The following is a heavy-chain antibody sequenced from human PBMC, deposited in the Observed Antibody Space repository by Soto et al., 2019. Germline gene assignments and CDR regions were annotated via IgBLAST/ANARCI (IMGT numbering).Heavy chain of an antibody. CDR3: TTGPVVVDATQPPYGMDV. CDR1: GFTFSNAW. J-gene: IGHJ6*02. Sequence: GGSLRLSCAASGFTFSNAWMSWVRQAPGKGLEWVGRIKSKTDGGTTDYAAPVKGRFTISRDDSKNTLYLQMNSLKTEDTAVYYRTTGPVVVDATQPPYGMDVWGQGTTVTVSS. CDR2: IKSKTDGGTT. V-gene: IGHV3-15*01. D-gene: IGHD2-15*01.